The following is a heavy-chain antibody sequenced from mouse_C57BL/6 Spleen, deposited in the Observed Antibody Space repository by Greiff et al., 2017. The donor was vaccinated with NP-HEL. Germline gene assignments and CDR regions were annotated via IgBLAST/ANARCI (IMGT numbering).Heavy chain of an antibody. J-gene: IGHJ4*01. D-gene: IGHD3-2*02. CDR1: GYTFTSYW. CDR2: IYPSDSET. Sequence: QVQLQQPGAELVRPGSSVKLSCKASGYTFTSYWMDWVKQRPGQGLEWIGNIYPSDSETHYNQKFKDKATLTVAKSSSSAYMQLSSLTSEDSAVYYCARESSGYSMDYWGPGTSVTVSS. V-gene: IGHV1-61*01. CDR3: ARESSGYSMDY.